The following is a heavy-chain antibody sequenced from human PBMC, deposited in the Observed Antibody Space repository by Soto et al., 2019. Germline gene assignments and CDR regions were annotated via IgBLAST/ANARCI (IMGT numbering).Heavy chain of an antibody. J-gene: IGHJ4*02. CDR1: GGSISSRSYY. D-gene: IGHD4-17*01. CDR3: ARSNDFGDFYFDY. V-gene: IGHV4-39*07. Sequence: ETLSLTCTVSGGSISSRSYYWGWIRQPPGKGLEWIGSIYYSGSTYYNPSLKSRVTISVDTSKNQFSLKLNSVTAADTAVYYCARSNDFGDFYFDYWGQGTLVTVSS. CDR2: IYYSGST.